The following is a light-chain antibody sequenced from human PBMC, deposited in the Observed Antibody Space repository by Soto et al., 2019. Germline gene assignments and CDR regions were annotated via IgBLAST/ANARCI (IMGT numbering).Light chain of an antibody. CDR3: QNYNSAPFT. Sequence: DIQMTQSPSTLPASVGDRVTITCRANQSISSWLAWYQQKPGKAPKLLIHRASRLESGVPSRFSGSGSGTDFTLTINSLQPDDFGTYYCQNYNSAPFTFGPGTKVDLK. CDR1: QSISSW. J-gene: IGKJ3*01. CDR2: RAS. V-gene: IGKV1-5*03.